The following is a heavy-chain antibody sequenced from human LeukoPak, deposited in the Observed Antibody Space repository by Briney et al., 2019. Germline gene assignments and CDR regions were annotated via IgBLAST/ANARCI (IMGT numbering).Heavy chain of an antibody. J-gene: IGHJ5*02. V-gene: IGHV4-59*01. CDR3: ARGGTTVTPGLLWFDP. D-gene: IGHD4-17*01. CDR2: IHYSGST. CDR1: GGSISSYY. Sequence: SETLSLTCTVSGGSISSYYWIWIRQPPGKGLEWIGYIHYSGSTKYNPSLKSRVTISVDTSKNQFSLKLSSVTAADTAVYYCARGGTTVTPGLLWFDPWGQGTLVTVSS.